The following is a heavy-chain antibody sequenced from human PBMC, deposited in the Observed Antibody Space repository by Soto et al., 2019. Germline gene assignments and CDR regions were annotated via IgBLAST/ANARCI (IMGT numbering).Heavy chain of an antibody. D-gene: IGHD4-17*01. CDR2: IYWDDDK. V-gene: IGHV2-5*02. CDR1: GFSLSTSGVG. J-gene: IGHJ4*02. CDR3: AYEFSVFDFDYGDYKYYFDY. Sequence: SGPTLVKPPQTLTLTCTFSGFSLSTSGVGVGWIRQPPGKALEWLALIYWDDDKRYSPSLKSRLTITKDTSKNQVVLTMTNMDPVDTATYYCAYEFSVFDFDYGDYKYYFDYWGQGTLVTVSS.